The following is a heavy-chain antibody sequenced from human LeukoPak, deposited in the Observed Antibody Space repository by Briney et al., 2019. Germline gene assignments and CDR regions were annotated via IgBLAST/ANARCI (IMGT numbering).Heavy chain of an antibody. J-gene: IGHJ6*03. CDR3: ARGQYDFQTTYYYMDV. Sequence: KPSETLSLTCAVYGGSFSGYYWSWVRQPPGKGLEWIGEINHGGSTNYNPSPKSRVTISVDTSKNQFSLKVSSVTAADTAVFYCARGQYDFQTTYYYMDVWGKGTTVTISS. CDR2: INHGGST. V-gene: IGHV4-34*01. D-gene: IGHD3-3*01. CDR1: GGSFSGYY.